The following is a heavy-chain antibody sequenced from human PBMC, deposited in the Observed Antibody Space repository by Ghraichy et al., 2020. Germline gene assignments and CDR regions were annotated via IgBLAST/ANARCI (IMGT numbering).Heavy chain of an antibody. CDR2: IIPDGSEK. CDR3: AREPWSFDI. V-gene: IGHV3-7*01. Sequence: GGSLRLSCAASGFSFSTYWMSWVRQTPGKGLEWVANIIPDGSEKYYVDSVKGRFTISRDNAKNSLYLQMDSLRVEDTAVYYCAREPWSFDIWGQGTMVTVSS. CDR1: GFSFSTYW. J-gene: IGHJ3*02.